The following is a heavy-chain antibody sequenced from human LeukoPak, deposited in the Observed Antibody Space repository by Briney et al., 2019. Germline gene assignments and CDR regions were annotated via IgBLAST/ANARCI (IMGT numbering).Heavy chain of an antibody. D-gene: IGHD4-17*01. J-gene: IGHJ6*03. V-gene: IGHV4-59*12. CDR3: ARALMTTVTRYYYYYYMDV. CDR2: IYYSGTT. Sequence: SETLSLTCTVSGGSISSYYWSWIRQPPGKGLEWIGYIYYSGTTNYNPSLKSRVTISVDASKNQFSLKLSSVTAADTAVYYCARALMTTVTRYYYYYYMDVWGKGTTVTVSS. CDR1: GGSISSYY.